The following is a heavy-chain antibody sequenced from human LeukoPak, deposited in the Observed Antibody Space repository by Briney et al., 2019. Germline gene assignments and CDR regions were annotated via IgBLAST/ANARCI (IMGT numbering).Heavy chain of an antibody. CDR1: GYTFTGYY. V-gene: IGHV1-2*02. J-gene: IGHJ4*02. CDR2: INPNSGGT. CDR3: ARGYCSSTSCYAVDY. D-gene: IGHD2-2*01. Sequence: ASVKVSCKASGYTFTGYYMHWVRQAPGQGLEWMGWINPNSGGTNCAQKFQGRVTMTRDTSISTAYMELSRLRSDDTAVYYCARGYCSSTSCYAVDYWGQGTLVTVSS.